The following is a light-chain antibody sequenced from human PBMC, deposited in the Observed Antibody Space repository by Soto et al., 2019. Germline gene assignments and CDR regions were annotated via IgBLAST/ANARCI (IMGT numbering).Light chain of an antibody. CDR1: SSDVGGYNY. CDR2: DVS. Sequence: HSVLTRPASVSGSPGQSITISCTGTSSDVGGYNYVSWYQQHPGKAPKLMIYDVSNRPSGVSNRFSGSKSGNTASLTISGLQAEDEADYYCSSYTSSSTVVFGGGTKLTVL. CDR3: SSYTSSSTVV. V-gene: IGLV2-14*01. J-gene: IGLJ2*01.